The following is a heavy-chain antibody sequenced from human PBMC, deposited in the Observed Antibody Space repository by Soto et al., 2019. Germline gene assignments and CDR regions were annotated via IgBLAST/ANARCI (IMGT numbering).Heavy chain of an antibody. CDR1: GFTFRTYW. D-gene: IGHD1-20*01. CDR2: INSDGSST. CDR3: ARDNWNSN. V-gene: IGHV3-74*01. J-gene: IGHJ4*02. Sequence: GGSLGLSCAASGFTFRTYWMHWVRQAPGKGLVWVSRINSDGSSTNYADSVKGRFAILRDNAKDTLYLQMNSLRAEDTAVYYCARDNWNSNWGQGTLVTVSS.